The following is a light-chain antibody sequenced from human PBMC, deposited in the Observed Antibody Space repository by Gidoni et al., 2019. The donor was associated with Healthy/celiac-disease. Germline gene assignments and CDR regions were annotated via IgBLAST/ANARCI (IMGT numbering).Light chain of an antibody. Sequence: EIVMTQSPATLSVSPGERATLSCRASQSVSSNLAWYQQKPGQAPRLLIYGASTRATGIPARFSGSGSGTEFTLTISSLQSEDFAVYYCQQYNNWPPGFXGXTKVXIK. CDR3: QQYNNWPPG. CDR2: GAS. J-gene: IGKJ4*01. CDR1: QSVSSN. V-gene: IGKV3-15*01.